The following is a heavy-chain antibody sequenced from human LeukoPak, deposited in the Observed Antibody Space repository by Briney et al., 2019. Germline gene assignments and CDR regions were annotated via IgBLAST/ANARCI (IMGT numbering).Heavy chain of an antibody. CDR2: IYCSGST. Sequence: KPSETLSLTCTVSGGSITGYYWRWIRQPPGKGLEYMGYIYCSGSTNYNPSLKSRVTISADTSENQFSLKLASVTAADTAVYYCARARFGADYGGTFDYWGQGTLVTVSS. CDR1: GGSITGYY. D-gene: IGHD4-23*01. V-gene: IGHV4-59*01. J-gene: IGHJ4*02. CDR3: ARARFGADYGGTFDY.